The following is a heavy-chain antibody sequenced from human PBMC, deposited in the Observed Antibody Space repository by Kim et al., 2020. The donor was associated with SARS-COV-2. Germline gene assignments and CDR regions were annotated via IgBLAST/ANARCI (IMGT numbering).Heavy chain of an antibody. V-gene: IGHV3-9*01. J-gene: IGHJ6*02. D-gene: IGHD2-15*01. Sequence: ADVVKGRFTISGDNAKNSLYLQMNSLRAEDTALYYCAKASGYFSESGMDVWGQGTTVTVSS. CDR3: AKASGYFSESGMDV.